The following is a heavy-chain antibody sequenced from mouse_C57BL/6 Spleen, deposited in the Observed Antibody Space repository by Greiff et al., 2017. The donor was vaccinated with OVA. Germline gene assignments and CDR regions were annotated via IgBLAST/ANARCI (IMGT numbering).Heavy chain of an antibody. V-gene: IGHV1-52*01. Sequence: VQLQQPGAELVRPGSSVKLSCKASGYTFTSYWMHWVKQRPIQGLEWIGNIDPSDSETHYNQKFKDKATLTVDKSSSTAYMQLSSLTSEDSAVYYCARGAYYSNRYYFDYWGQGTTLTVSS. J-gene: IGHJ2*01. CDR1: GYTFTSYW. CDR3: ARGAYYSNRYYFDY. D-gene: IGHD2-5*01. CDR2: IDPSDSET.